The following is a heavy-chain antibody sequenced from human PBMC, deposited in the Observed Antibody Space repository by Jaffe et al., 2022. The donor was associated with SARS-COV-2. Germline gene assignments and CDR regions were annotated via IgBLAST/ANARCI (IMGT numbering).Heavy chain of an antibody. CDR2: IYYSGST. V-gene: IGHV4-39*01. D-gene: IGHD7-27*01. CDR1: GGSISGSSYY. CDR3: ASAPWGKLTWFDP. J-gene: IGHJ5*02. Sequence: QLQLQESGPGLVKPSETLSLTCTVSGGSISGSSYYWGWIRQPPGKGLEWIGSIYYSGSTYYNPSLKSRVTISVDTSKNQFSLKLNSVTAADTALYYCASAPWGKLTWFDPWGQGTLVTVSS.